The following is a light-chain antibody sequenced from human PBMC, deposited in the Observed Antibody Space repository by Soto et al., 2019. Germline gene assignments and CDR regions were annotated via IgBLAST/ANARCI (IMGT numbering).Light chain of an antibody. CDR1: QGISSW. Sequence: DIHMTQSPSSVSASVGDRVTINCRASQGISSWLAWYQQKPGKAPNLLMHATSILQSGGSARFSGSGSGTEFTLNISSLQPEDFGTYYCLQTDSFPWTFGQGTKVEIK. CDR2: ATS. J-gene: IGKJ1*01. CDR3: LQTDSFPWT. V-gene: IGKV1-12*01.